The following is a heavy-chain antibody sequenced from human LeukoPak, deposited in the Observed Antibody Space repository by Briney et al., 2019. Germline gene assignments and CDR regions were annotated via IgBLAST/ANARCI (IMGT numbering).Heavy chain of an antibody. Sequence: SETLSLTCTVSGGSINNYYWSWVRQPPGKGLEWIGYIYGNWITNYNHSLKSRVTMSLDTSKNQFSLKVLSVTAADTAVYYCARSVCSGGNCGDFYSWGQGTLVTVSS. J-gene: IGHJ4*02. CDR3: ARSVCSGGNCGDFYS. CDR2: IYGNWIT. V-gene: IGHV4-59*01. CDR1: GGSINNYY. D-gene: IGHD2-15*01.